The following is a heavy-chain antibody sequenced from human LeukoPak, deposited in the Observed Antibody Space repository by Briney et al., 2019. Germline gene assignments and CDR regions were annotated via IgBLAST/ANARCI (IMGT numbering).Heavy chain of an antibody. CDR2: ISAYNGNT. V-gene: IGHV1-18*01. Sequence: ASVKVSCKASGYTFTSYGISWVRQAPGQGLEWMGWISAYNGNTNYAQELQGRVTMTTDTSTSTAYMELRSLRSDDTAVYYCARSLHRHYDILTGYYNGPFDYWGQGTLVTVSS. J-gene: IGHJ4*02. CDR3: ARSLHRHYDILTGYYNGPFDY. D-gene: IGHD3-9*01. CDR1: GYTFTSYG.